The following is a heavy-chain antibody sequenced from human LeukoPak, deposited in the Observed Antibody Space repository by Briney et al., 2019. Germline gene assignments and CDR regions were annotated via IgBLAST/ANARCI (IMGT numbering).Heavy chain of an antibody. CDR2: INPNSGGT. Sequence: VASVKVSCKASGYTFTGYYMHWVRQAPGQGLEWMGWINPNSGGTNYAQKFQGRVTMTGDTSISTAYMELSRPRSDDTAVYYCARLVRGWYYFDYWGQGTLVTVSS. D-gene: IGHD3-10*01. V-gene: IGHV1-2*02. CDR1: GYTFTGYY. CDR3: ARLVRGWYYFDY. J-gene: IGHJ4*02.